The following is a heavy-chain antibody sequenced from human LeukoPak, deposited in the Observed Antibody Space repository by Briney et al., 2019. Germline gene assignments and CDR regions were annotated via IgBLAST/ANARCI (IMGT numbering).Heavy chain of an antibody. CDR3: ARVFSSYYDSSGSFDY. CDR1: GYTFTSYG. Sequence: GASVKVSCKASGYTFTSYGISWVRQAPGQGLEWMGWISAYNGNTNYAQKLQGRVTMTTDTSTSTAYMELRSLRSDDTAVYYCARVFSSYYDSSGSFDYWGQGTLVAVSS. CDR2: ISAYNGNT. J-gene: IGHJ4*02. D-gene: IGHD3-22*01. V-gene: IGHV1-18*01.